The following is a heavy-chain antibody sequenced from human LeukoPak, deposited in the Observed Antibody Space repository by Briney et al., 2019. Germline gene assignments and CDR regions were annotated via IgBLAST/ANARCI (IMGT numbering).Heavy chain of an antibody. CDR2: ISSSSTI. J-gene: IGHJ3*02. Sequence: GGSLRPSCAASGFTFSSYSMNWVRQAPGKGLEWVSYISSSSTIYYADSAKGRFTISRDNAKNSLYLQMNSLRDEDTAVYYCARDTGSFDAFDIWGQGTMVTVSS. CDR3: ARDTGSFDAFDI. CDR1: GFTFSSYS. D-gene: IGHD3-10*01. V-gene: IGHV3-48*02.